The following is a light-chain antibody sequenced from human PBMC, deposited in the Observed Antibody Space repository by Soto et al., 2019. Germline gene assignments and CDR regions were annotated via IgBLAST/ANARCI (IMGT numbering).Light chain of an antibody. CDR2: AAS. CDR1: QNIKTY. V-gene: IGKV1-39*01. Sequence: DIQMTQSPSSLSASVGDSVTITCRASQNIKTYLNWYQQKPGKAPKLLIYAASSLQSGVPSRFSGSGSGTDFTLTISSLQPEDFATYYCQQSYSTPPWTFGQGTKGDIK. J-gene: IGKJ1*01. CDR3: QQSYSTPPWT.